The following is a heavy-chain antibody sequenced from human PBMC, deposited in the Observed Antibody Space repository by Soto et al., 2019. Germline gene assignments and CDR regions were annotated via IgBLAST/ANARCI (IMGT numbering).Heavy chain of an antibody. V-gene: IGHV3-21*01. CDR1: GFTFSTYS. D-gene: IGHD6-13*01. Sequence: GGSLRLSCAASGFTFSTYSMNWVRQAPGKGLEWISSISSTSTYIYYADSLKGRFTISRDNTKNSLYLQINSLRDDDTAVYYCARETAGYTSTSAFDYCGQGALVTVSS. J-gene: IGHJ4*02. CDR3: ARETAGYTSTSAFDY. CDR2: ISSTSTYI.